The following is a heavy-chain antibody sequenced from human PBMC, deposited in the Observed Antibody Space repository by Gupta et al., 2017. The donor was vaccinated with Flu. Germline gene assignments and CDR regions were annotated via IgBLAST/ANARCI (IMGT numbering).Heavy chain of an antibody. CDR1: SRSITSSNW. Sequence: GTLSLTCAVSSRSITSSNWWTWVRQPPGKGLEWIGEIYHDGSVNYNASLKGRATISVDRSKSQFSLSLTSVTAADTAIYYCARVAYRRDWIDPWGQGTLVTVSS. V-gene: IGHV4-4*02. J-gene: IGHJ5*02. CDR2: IYHDGSV. CDR3: ARVAYRRDWIDP. D-gene: IGHD4-4*01.